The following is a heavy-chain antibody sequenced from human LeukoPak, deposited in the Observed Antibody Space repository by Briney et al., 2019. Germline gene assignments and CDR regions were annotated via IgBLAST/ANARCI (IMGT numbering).Heavy chain of an antibody. CDR1: GYTFTTYY. CDR2: INPSGGST. D-gene: IGHD2-2*01. V-gene: IGHV1-46*01. Sequence: GASVKVSCKASGYTFTTYYIHWVRQAPGQGLEWMGIINPSGGSTSYAQKFQGRVTVTKDTSTSTVYMELSSLRSEDTAVYYCARRIPYCSSTSCPPREYWFDPWGQGTLVTVSS. J-gene: IGHJ5*02. CDR3: ARRIPYCSSTSCPPREYWFDP.